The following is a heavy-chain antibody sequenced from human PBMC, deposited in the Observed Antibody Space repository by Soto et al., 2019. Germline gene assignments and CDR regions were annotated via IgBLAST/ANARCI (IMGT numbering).Heavy chain of an antibody. Sequence: PGESLKISCKASGYSFTTYWIGWVRQMPGRGLEWMGIIYPDDSDTRYSPSFQGQVTISADKSISTTYLQWSSLKASDTAMYYCARHGSSSTSNYYYGMDVWGQGTTVTVSS. V-gene: IGHV5-51*01. CDR1: GYSFTTYW. CDR3: ARHGSSSTSNYYYGMDV. CDR2: IYPDDSDT. D-gene: IGHD3-10*01. J-gene: IGHJ6*02.